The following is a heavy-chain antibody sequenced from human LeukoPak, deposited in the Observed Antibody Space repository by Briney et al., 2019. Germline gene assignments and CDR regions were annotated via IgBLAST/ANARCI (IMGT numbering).Heavy chain of an antibody. CDR3: ARFMVRGLIVDY. CDR1: GGSISSNDYY. CDR2: IYYSGST. V-gene: IGHV4-39*01. D-gene: IGHD3-10*01. Sequence: PSETLSLTCTVSGGSISSNDYYWGWIRQPPGWGLEWIGNIYYSGSTFYNPSLKSRVTTSVDTSKNQFSLKLSSVTAADTAVYYCARFMVRGLIVDYWGQGTLVTVSS. J-gene: IGHJ4*02.